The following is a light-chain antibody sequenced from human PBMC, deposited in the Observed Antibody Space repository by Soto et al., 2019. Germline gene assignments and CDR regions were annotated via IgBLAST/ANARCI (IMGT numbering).Light chain of an antibody. V-gene: IGLV2-14*03. Sequence: QSALTQPASVSGSPGQSITISCTGTSNDIGGYKYVSWYQQHPGKAPKLMIYDVTARPSGVSNRFSGSKSGNTAFLTISGLQPEDEADYYCSSCTGSSTHVTFGGGTKLTVL. J-gene: IGLJ2*01. CDR3: SSCTGSSTHVT. CDR2: DVT. CDR1: SNDIGGYKY.